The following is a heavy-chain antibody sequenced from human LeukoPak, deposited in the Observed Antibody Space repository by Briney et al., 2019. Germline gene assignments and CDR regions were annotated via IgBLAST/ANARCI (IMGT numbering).Heavy chain of an antibody. CDR1: GGSISSGGYY. Sequence: SQTLSLTCTVSGGSISSGGYYWRWLRQHPGKGLEWIGYIYYSGSTYYNPSLKSRVTISVDTSKNQFSLKLSSVTAADTAVYYCARVKLYYFDYWGQGTLVTVSS. CDR2: IYYSGST. CDR3: ARVKLYYFDY. V-gene: IGHV4-31*03. J-gene: IGHJ4*02. D-gene: IGHD3-10*01.